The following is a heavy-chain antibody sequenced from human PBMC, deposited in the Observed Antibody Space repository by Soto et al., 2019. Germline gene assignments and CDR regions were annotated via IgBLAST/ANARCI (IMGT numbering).Heavy chain of an antibody. CDR2: ISSSGSTI. Sequence: QVQLVESGGGLVKPGGSLRLSCAASGFTFSDYYMSCIRQAPGKGLEWVSYISSSGSTIYYADSVKARFTISRDNAKNSLYLQMNSLRAEDTAVYYCARDDGGYCSGGSCDLPYYFDCWGQGTLVTVSS. CDR3: ARDDGGYCSGGSCDLPYYFDC. V-gene: IGHV3-11*01. CDR1: GFTFSDYY. J-gene: IGHJ4*02. D-gene: IGHD2-15*01.